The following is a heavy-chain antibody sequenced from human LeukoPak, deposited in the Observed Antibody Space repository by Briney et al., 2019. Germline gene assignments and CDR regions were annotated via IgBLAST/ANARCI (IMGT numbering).Heavy chain of an antibody. D-gene: IGHD1-14*01. Sequence: GASVKVSCKASGYTFTGYYMNWVRQAPGQGLEWMGRINPNSGGTNYAQKFQGRVTMTRDTSISTAYMELSRLRSDDTAVYYCAREESPPDNVPTDYWGQGTLVTVSS. CDR1: GYTFTGYY. CDR2: INPNSGGT. J-gene: IGHJ4*02. V-gene: IGHV1-2*06. CDR3: AREESPPDNVPTDY.